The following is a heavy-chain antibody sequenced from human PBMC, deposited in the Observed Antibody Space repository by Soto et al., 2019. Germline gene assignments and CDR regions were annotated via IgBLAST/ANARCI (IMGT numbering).Heavy chain of an antibody. CDR2: IDPSDSQT. CDR3: ARKIYDSDTGHNFHYYFDS. CDR1: GYSFAGYW. J-gene: IGHJ4*02. D-gene: IGHD3-22*01. Sequence: GESLKISCKGSGYSFAGYWITWVRQKPGKGLEWMGRIDPSDSQTYYSPSFRGHVTISVTKSITTVFLQWSSLRASDTAMYYCARKIYDSDTGHNFHYYFDSWGQGTAVTVSS. V-gene: IGHV5-10-1*01.